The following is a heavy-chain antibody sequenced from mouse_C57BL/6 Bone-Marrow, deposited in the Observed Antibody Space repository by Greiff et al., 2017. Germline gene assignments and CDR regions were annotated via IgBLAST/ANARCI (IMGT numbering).Heavy chain of an antibody. J-gene: IGHJ2*01. V-gene: IGHV5-4*01. D-gene: IGHD2-4*01. CDR1: GFTFSSYA. CDR3: AREYYDYDEDGFDY. Sequence: EVKLVESGGGLVKPGGSLKLSCAASGFTFSSYAMSWVRQTPEKRLEWVATISDGGSYTYYPDNVKGRFTISRDNAKNNLYLQMSHLKSEDTAMYYCAREYYDYDEDGFDYWGQGTTLTVSS. CDR2: ISDGGSYT.